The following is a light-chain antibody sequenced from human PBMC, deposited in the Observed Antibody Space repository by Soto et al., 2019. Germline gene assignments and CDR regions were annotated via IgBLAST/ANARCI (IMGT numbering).Light chain of an antibody. J-gene: IGLJ1*01. CDR1: SSNIGAGYD. V-gene: IGLV1-40*01. CDR3: QSYDSSLSEV. CDR2: GNS. Sequence: QCVLTQPPSGSGGPGQRGSISYTGSSSNIGAGYDVHWYQQLPGTAPKLLIYGNSNRPSGVPDRFSGSKSGTSASLAITGLQAEDEADYYCQSYDSSLSEVFGTGTKVTVL.